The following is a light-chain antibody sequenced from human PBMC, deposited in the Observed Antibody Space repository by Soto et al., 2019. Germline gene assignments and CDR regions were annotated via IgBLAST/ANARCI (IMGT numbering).Light chain of an antibody. CDR3: QQYNRYSRT. CDR2: DAS. J-gene: IGKJ1*01. CDR1: QSVSSW. V-gene: IGKV1-5*01. Sequence: DIQMTQSPSTLSASVGDRVTITCRASQSVSSWLAWYQQKPGKAPQVLIYDASSLKSGAPSRFSGSGSGTEFTLTISSLQPDDLTTYYCQQYNRYSRTFGQGTKVEIK.